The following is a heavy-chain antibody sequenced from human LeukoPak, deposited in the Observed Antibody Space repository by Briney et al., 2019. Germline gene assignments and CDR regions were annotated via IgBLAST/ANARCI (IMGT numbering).Heavy chain of an antibody. CDR2: IYYSGST. J-gene: IGHJ4*02. CDR3: ARRADSSGYYRM. Sequence: PSGTLSLTCTVSGGSISSYYWSWIRQPPGKGLEWIGYIYYSGSTNYNPSLKSRVTISVDTSKNQFSLKLSSVTAADTAVYYCARRADSSGYYRMWGQGTLVTVSS. D-gene: IGHD3-22*01. CDR1: GGSISSYY. V-gene: IGHV4-59*01.